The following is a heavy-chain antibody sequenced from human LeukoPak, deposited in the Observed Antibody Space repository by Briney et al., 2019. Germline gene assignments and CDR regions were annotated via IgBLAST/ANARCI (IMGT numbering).Heavy chain of an antibody. CDR1: GFTFSSFD. J-gene: IGHJ6*03. Sequence: GGSLRLSCAASGFTFSSFDMPWVRQPTGQGLEWVSTIGTASDTYYPGSVEGRFTLSRDNAKNSLYLQMNSLTAGDTAVYYCARGPPRGKYYYMDVWGKGTTVTVSS. D-gene: IGHD1-1*01. V-gene: IGHV3-13*01. CDR2: IGTASDT. CDR3: ARGPPRGKYYYMDV.